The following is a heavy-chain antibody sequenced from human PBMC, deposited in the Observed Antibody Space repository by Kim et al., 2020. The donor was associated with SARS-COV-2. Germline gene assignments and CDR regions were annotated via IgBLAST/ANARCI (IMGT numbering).Heavy chain of an antibody. CDR1: GGSVSSGSYY. CDR3: ARDRTKQTGAGYDY. D-gene: IGHD7-27*01. V-gene: IGHV4-61*01. Sequence: SETLSLTCTVSGGSVSSGSYYWSWIRQPPGKGLEWIGYIYYSGSTNYNPSLKSRVTISVDTSKNQFSLKLSSVTAADTAVYYCARDRTKQTGAGYDYWG. CDR2: IYYSGST. J-gene: IGHJ4*01.